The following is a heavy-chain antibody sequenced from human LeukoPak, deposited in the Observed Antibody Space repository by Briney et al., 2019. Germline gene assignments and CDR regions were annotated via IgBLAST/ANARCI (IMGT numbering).Heavy chain of an antibody. CDR1: GFTFSSYW. D-gene: IGHD3-16*01. J-gene: IGHJ6*02. V-gene: IGHV3-7*03. Sequence: GGSLRLSCAASGFTFSSYWMNWARQAPGKGLEWVASINHNGNVNYYVDSVKGRFTISRDNAKNSLYLQMSNLRGEDTAVYFCARGGGLDVWGQGATVTVSS. CDR2: INHNGNVN. CDR3: ARGGGLDV.